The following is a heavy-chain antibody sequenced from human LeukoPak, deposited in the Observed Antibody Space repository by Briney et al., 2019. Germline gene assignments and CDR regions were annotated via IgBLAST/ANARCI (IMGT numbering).Heavy chain of an antibody. CDR1: GFTFSDYY. CDR3: VRAPSPSGFDY. Sequence: PGGPLRLSCAASGFTFSDYYMSWIRQAPGKGLEWVSYISSSSSYTNYADSVKGRFTISRDNAKNSLYLQMNSLRAEDTAVYYCVRAPSPSGFDYWGQGTLVTVSS. V-gene: IGHV3-11*05. CDR2: ISSSSSYT. D-gene: IGHD6-19*01. J-gene: IGHJ4*02.